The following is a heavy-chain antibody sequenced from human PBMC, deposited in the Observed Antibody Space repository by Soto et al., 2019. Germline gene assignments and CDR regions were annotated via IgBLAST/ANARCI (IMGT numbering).Heavy chain of an antibody. J-gene: IGHJ4*02. CDR2: FDPEDGGT. CDR3: AITDYDFHYFDY. CDR1: GYTLAELS. D-gene: IGHD3-22*01. Sequence: ASVKVSCKVSGYTLAELSMHWVRQAPGKGLEWMGGFDPEDGGTIYAQKFQGRVTMTEDTSTDTAYMELSSLRSEDTAVYYCAITDYDFHYFDYWGQGTLVTVSS. V-gene: IGHV1-24*01.